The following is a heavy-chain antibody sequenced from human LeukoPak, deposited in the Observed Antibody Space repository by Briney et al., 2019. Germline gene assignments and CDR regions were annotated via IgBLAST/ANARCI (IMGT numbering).Heavy chain of an antibody. CDR3: ARGRYSGYDSQYYFDY. Sequence: SETLSLTCAGSGGSISSGGYSWSWIRQPPGKGLEWIGYIYYSGSTYYNPSLKSRVTISVDTSKNQFSLKLSSVTAADTAVYYCARGRYSGYDSQYYFDYWGQGTQVTVSS. J-gene: IGHJ4*02. D-gene: IGHD5-12*01. CDR2: IYYSGST. V-gene: IGHV4-30-4*07. CDR1: GGSISSGGYS.